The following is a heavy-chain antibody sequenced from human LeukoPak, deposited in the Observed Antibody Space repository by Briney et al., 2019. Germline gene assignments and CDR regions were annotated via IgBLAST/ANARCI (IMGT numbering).Heavy chain of an antibody. CDR3: ARGSYGYCSSTSCYTKAFDI. Sequence: ASVKVSCKASGYTFTSYGISWVRQAPGQGLEWMGWISAYNGNTNYAQKLQGRVTMTTDTSTSTAYMELSSLRSEDTAVYYCARGSYGYCSSTSCYTKAFDIWGQGTMVTVSS. D-gene: IGHD2-2*02. V-gene: IGHV1-18*01. CDR2: ISAYNGNT. J-gene: IGHJ3*02. CDR1: GYTFTSYG.